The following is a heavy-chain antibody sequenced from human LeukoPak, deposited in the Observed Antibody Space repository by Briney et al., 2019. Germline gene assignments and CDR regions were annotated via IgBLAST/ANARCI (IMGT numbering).Heavy chain of an antibody. J-gene: IGHJ4*02. Sequence: GGSLRLSCAASGFTFSSYAMHWVRQAPGKGLEWVALISYDGSNKYYADSVKGRFTIPRDNSKNTLYLQMNSLRAEDTAVYYCARSRWAAAGRGRAYYFDYWGQGTLVTVSS. D-gene: IGHD6-13*01. CDR2: ISYDGSNK. CDR3: ARSRWAAAGRGRAYYFDY. CDR1: GFTFSSYA. V-gene: IGHV3-30-3*01.